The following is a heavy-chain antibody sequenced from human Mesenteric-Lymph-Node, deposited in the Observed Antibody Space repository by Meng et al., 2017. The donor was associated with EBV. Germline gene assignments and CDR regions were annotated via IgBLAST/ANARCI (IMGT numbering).Heavy chain of an antibody. V-gene: IGHV4-30-4*01. CDR1: RGSLSSCGEY. J-gene: IGHJ4*02. CDR2: IYYSGST. D-gene: IGHD6-19*01. CDR3: ARVEQWLLYFDY. Sequence: QAHALEPGPGLVNPSPTLSLPCAVSRGSLSSCGEYWRWLRQPPGKGLEWIGYIYYSGSTYYNPSLKSRVTISVDTSKNQFSLKLSSVTAADTAVYYCARVEQWLLYFDYWGQGTLVTVSS.